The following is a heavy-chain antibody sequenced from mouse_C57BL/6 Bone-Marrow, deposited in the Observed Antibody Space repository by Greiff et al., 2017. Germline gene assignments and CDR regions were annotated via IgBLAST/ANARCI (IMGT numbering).Heavy chain of an antibody. CDR3: AKDYGSSYWYFDD. CDR2: IYPRDGST. V-gene: IGHV1-85*01. D-gene: IGHD1-1*01. Sequence: VHLVESGPALVKPGASVKLSCKASGYTFTSYDINWVKQRPGQGLEWIGWIYPRDGSTKYNEKFKGKATVTGDTSSSTAYMKLHSLTSEDSAVYFCAKDYGSSYWYFDDWGTGTTVTVSS. J-gene: IGHJ1*03. CDR1: GYTFTSYD.